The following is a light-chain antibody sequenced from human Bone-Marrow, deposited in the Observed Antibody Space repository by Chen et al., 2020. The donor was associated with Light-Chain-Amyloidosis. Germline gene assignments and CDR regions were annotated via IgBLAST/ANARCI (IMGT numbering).Light chain of an antibody. V-gene: IGLV3-25*03. J-gene: IGLJ2*01. CDR1: DLPTKY. CDR3: QSADSSGTYEVI. CDR2: RDT. Sequence: SYELPQPPSVSVSPGQTARLTCSGDDLPTKYAYWYQQKPGQAPVLVIHRDTERPSGISERFSGSSSWTTATLTISGVQAEDEADYHCQSADSSGTYEVIFGGGTKLTVL.